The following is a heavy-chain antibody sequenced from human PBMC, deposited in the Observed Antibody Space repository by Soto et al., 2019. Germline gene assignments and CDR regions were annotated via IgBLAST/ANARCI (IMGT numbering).Heavy chain of an antibody. CDR1: GYTFTTYY. CDR2: INPSGGGT. J-gene: IGHJ5*01. V-gene: IGHV1-46*01. CDR3: ARDRNVRNYYEYSGHLNWFDS. D-gene: IGHD3-22*01. Sequence: ASVKVSCKASGYTFTTYYIHWVRQAPGQGLEWMGIINPSGGGTSYAQKFQGRVTMTRDTATSTVYMELSSLRSEDTAAYYCARDRNVRNYYEYSGHLNWFDSWGQGTLVTVS.